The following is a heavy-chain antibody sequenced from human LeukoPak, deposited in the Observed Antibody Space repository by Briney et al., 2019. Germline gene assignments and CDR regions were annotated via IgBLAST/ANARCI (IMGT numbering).Heavy chain of an antibody. CDR3: AREEYDILTDSSYFDY. CDR2: ISSSSSYI. V-gene: IGHV3-21*01. Sequence: GGSLRLSCAASGFTFSSYSMNWVRQAPGKGLEWASSISSSSSYIYYADSVKGRFTISRDNAKNSLYLQMNSLRAEDTAVYYCAREEYDILTDSSYFDYWGQGTLVTVSS. J-gene: IGHJ4*02. D-gene: IGHD3-9*01. CDR1: GFTFSSYS.